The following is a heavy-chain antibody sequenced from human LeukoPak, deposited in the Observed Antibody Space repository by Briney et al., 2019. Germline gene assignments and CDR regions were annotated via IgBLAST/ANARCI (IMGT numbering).Heavy chain of an antibody. V-gene: IGHV3-48*01. Sequence: GGSLRLSCAASGFTFSSYSMNWVRQAPGKGLEWVSYISSSSSTIYYADSVKGRFTISRDNAKNSLYLQMNSLRAEDTAVYYCARGRDVRYFLRPYDYWGQGTLVTVSS. D-gene: IGHD3-9*01. J-gene: IGHJ4*02. CDR2: ISSSSSTI. CDR1: GFTFSSYS. CDR3: ARGRDVRYFLRPYDY.